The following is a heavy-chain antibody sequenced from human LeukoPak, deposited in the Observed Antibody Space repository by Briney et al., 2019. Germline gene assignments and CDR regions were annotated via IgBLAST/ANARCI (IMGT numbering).Heavy chain of an antibody. CDR2: MNPNSGNT. CDR1: GYTFTSYD. J-gene: IGHJ6*03. V-gene: IGHV1-8*01. CDR3: ARGTGSWYPYHYYYYMDV. D-gene: IGHD6-13*01. Sequence: ASVKVSCKASGYTFTSYDINWVRQATGQGLEWMGRMNPNSGNTGYAQKFQCRVTMTRNTSISTAYMELSSLRSEDTAVYYCARGTGSWYPYHYYYYMDVWGKGTTVTISS.